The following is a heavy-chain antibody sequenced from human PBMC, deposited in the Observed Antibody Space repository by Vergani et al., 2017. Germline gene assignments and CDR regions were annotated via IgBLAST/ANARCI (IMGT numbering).Heavy chain of an antibody. V-gene: IGHV3-30*02. Sequence: QVQLVESGGGIVQPGGSLRLSCGASGFTFSNYGMHWVRQAPGQGLEWVKFIRYDGTKRFYGDSVKGRFTISGDNSQTTVFLQMNSLTADASAVYYCTKPGQYDSGNFHDSWGQGALVTVAS. CDR2: IRYDGTKR. D-gene: IGHD3-22*01. J-gene: IGHJ1*01. CDR3: TKPGQYDSGNFHDS. CDR1: GFTFSNYG.